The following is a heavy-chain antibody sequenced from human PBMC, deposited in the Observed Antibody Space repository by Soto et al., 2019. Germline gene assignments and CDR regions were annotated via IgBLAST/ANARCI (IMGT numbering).Heavy chain of an antibody. V-gene: IGHV3-53*01. CDR2: IYSGGST. CDR1: GFTVSTNY. D-gene: IGHD1-26*01. CDR3: AREGSRSAAPY. J-gene: IGHJ4*02. Sequence: GGSLRLSCAASGFTVSTNYMSCVRQAPGKGLEWVSVIYSGGSTYYADSVKGRFTISRDNSKNTLYLQMNSLRAEDTAVYYCAREGSRSAAPYWGQGTLVTVSS.